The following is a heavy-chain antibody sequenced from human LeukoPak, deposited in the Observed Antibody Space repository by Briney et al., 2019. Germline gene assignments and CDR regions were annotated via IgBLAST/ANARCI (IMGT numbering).Heavy chain of an antibody. J-gene: IGHJ6*03. CDR1: GFTFSSYG. D-gene: IGHD3-22*01. V-gene: IGHV3-30*03. CDR2: ISYDGSNK. Sequence: GGSLRLSCAASGFTFSSYGMHWVRQAPGKGLEWVAVISYDGSNKYYADSVKGRFTISRDNAKNSLYLQMNSLRAEDTAVYYCARVGVVVQYYFKQHYMDVWGKGTTVTVSS. CDR3: ARVGVVVQYYFKQHYMDV.